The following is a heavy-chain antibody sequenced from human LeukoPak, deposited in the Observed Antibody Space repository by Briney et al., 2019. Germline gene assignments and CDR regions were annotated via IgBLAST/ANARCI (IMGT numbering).Heavy chain of an antibody. V-gene: IGHV3-15*05. CDR1: GFSFTNAW. Sequence: GGSLRLSCAASGFSFTNAWMTWVRQAPGKGLEWVGRIKSKADGETTDYAAPVKGRCTMSRDDSKATLYLQMNYVNTEDTAVYYCTTDLAVTMIRGVIVYWGQGTLVTVSS. CDR2: IKSKADGETT. J-gene: IGHJ4*02. CDR3: TTDLAVTMIRGVIVY. D-gene: IGHD3-10*01.